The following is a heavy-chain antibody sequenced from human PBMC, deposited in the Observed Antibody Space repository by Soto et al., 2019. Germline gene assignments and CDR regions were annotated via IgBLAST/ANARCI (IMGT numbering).Heavy chain of an antibody. Sequence: GESLKISCKGSGYSFTNYWIGWVRQMPGKGLEWMGIIYPGDSHAIYSPCFQGQATMSADKSISTAYLQWSSLKASDTAMYYCARPCSGGPNDPFDVWGQGTMVTVAS. J-gene: IGHJ3*01. CDR1: GYSFTNYW. CDR2: IYPGDSHA. D-gene: IGHD2-15*01. CDR3: ARPCSGGPNDPFDV. V-gene: IGHV5-51*01.